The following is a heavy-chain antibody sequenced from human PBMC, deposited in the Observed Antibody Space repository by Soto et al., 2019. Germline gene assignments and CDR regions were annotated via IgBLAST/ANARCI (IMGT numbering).Heavy chain of an antibody. J-gene: IGHJ6*02. V-gene: IGHV4-59*01. CDR2: IYHSGST. Sequence: LSLTCTVSGGSIGGDSWSWIRQSPGKGLDFIGYIYHSGSTNYNPSLKSRVTISMDTSKNQFSLRLSSVTAADTAVYYCARAGIVQVSYAMDVWGQGTTVTVSS. CDR1: GGSIGGDS. CDR3: ARAGIVQVSYAMDV. D-gene: IGHD2-8*01.